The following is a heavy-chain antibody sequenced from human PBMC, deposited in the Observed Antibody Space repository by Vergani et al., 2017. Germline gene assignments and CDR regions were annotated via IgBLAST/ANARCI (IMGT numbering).Heavy chain of an antibody. CDR2: IYHSGGA. Sequence: QLHLQESGPGLVKPSETLSLTCTVSGGSITSSSYYWGWIRQPPGKGLEWIGNIYHSGGAYYNPSLKGRVTISVDTSKNQFSLEVTSVTAADTAVYYCARGAVAGDNFDYWGQGTLVTVSS. CDR3: ARGAVAGDNFDY. CDR1: GGSITSSSYY. D-gene: IGHD6-19*01. V-gene: IGHV4-39*01. J-gene: IGHJ4*02.